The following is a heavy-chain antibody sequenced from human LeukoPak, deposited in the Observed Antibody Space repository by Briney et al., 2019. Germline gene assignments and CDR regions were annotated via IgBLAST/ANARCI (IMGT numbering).Heavy chain of an antibody. V-gene: IGHV1-69*04. D-gene: IGHD2-2*01. Sequence: PGSSVKVSCKASGGTFSSYAISWVRQAPGQGLEWMGRIIPILGIANYAQKFQGRVTITADKSTSTAYMELGSLRSEDTAVYYCARGKVVPAAFARGNYYYYYGMDVWGQGTTVTVSS. J-gene: IGHJ6*02. CDR3: ARGKVVPAAFARGNYYYYYGMDV. CDR1: GGTFSSYA. CDR2: IIPILGIA.